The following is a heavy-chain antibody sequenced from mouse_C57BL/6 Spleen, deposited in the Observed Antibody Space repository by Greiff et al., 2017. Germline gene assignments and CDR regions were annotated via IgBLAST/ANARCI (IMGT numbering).Heavy chain of an antibody. CDR1: GYTFTDYN. CDR2: INPNNGGT. D-gene: IGHD1-1*01. J-gene: IGHJ4*01. Sequence: VQLQQSGPELVKPGASVKIPCKASGYTFTDYNMDWVKQSHGKSLEWIGDINPNNGGTIYNQKFKGKATLTVDKSSSTAYMELRSLTSEDTAVYYCARVYGSSGGWAMDYWGQGTSVTVSS. V-gene: IGHV1-18*01. CDR3: ARVYGSSGGWAMDY.